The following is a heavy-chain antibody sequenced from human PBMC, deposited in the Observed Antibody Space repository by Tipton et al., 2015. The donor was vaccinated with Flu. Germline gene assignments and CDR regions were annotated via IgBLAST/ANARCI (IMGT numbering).Heavy chain of an antibody. CDR3: ASGYYYRGDY. J-gene: IGHJ4*02. CDR2: IYTSGST. CDR1: GGSISSGSYS. D-gene: IGHD3-22*01. Sequence: TLSLTCSVSGGSISSGSYSWSWIRQPAGKGLEWIGRIYTSGSTDYNPSLKSRVTISVDTSKNQFSLKLSSVTAADTAVYYCASGYYYRGDYWGQGTLVTVSS. V-gene: IGHV4-61*02.